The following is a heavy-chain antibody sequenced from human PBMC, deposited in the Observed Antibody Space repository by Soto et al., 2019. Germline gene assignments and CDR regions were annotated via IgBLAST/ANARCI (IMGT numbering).Heavy chain of an antibody. CDR1: GFTFSSYA. D-gene: IGHD3-22*01. V-gene: IGHV3-23*01. CDR2: ISGSGGST. Sequence: SGGSLRLSCAASGFTFSSYAMSWVRQAPGKGLEWVSAISGSGGSTYYADSVKGRFTISRDNSKNTLYLQMNSLRAEDTAVYYCAKDSYYYDSSGYYYTGPVAFDIWGQGTMVTVSS. J-gene: IGHJ3*02. CDR3: AKDSYYYDSSGYYYTGPVAFDI.